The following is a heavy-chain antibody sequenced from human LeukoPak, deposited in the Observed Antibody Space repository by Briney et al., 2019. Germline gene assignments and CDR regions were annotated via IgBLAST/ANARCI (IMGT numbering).Heavy chain of an antibody. CDR1: GWSFNDYY. CDR2: INARGDT. J-gene: IGHJ5*02. CDR3: ARGQVPAARGYNWFDP. D-gene: IGHD2-2*01. V-gene: IGHV4-34*01. Sequence: PSETLSLTCAVYGWSFNDYYWNWIRQPPGKGLEWIGEINARGDTNFNPSLKSRVTISVDTSKSQFSLRSTSMIAADTAVYYCARGQVPAARGYNWFDPWGQGTLVTVSS.